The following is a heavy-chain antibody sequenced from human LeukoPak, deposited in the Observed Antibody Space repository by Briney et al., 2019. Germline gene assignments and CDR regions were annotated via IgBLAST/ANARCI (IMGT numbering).Heavy chain of an antibody. CDR2: ISSSSSTI. J-gene: IGHJ5*02. V-gene: IGHV3-48*01. CDR3: ERGYGDR. CDR1: GFTFSSYS. D-gene: IGHD4-17*01. Sequence: GVSPRLSCAASGFTFSSYSMNWVRQAPGKGLEWVSYISSSSSTIYYADSVKGRFTISRDNAKNSLYLQMNSLRAEDTAVYYCERGYGDRWGQGTLVTVSS.